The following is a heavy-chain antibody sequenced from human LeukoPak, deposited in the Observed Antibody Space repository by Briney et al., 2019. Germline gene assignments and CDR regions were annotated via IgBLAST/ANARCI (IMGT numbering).Heavy chain of an antibody. Sequence: GGSLRLSGAASGFTFDDYGMSWVRQAPGKGLEWVSGINWNGGSTGYADSVKGRFTISRDNAKNSLYLQMNSLRAEDTALYHCARSDYVWGSYPLDYWGQGTLVTVSS. D-gene: IGHD3-16*02. V-gene: IGHV3-20*01. CDR1: GFTFDDYG. CDR3: ARSDYVWGSYPLDY. CDR2: INWNGGST. J-gene: IGHJ4*02.